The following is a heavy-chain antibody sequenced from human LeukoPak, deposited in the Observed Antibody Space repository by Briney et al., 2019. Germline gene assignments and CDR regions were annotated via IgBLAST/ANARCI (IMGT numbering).Heavy chain of an antibody. CDR3: ARPASGYDAFDI. CDR2: ISAYYGNT. J-gene: IGHJ3*02. D-gene: IGHD3-22*01. CDR1: GYTFHSYG. V-gene: IGHV1-18*01. Sequence: EASVKVFCKASGYTFHSYGISWVRQAPGQGLEWMGWISAYYGNTNYAQKLQGRVTMTTDTSTSTAYMDLRSLRSDDTAVYYCARPASGYDAFDIWGQGTMVTVSS.